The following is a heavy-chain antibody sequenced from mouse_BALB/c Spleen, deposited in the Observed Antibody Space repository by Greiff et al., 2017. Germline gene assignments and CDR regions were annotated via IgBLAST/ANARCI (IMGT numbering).Heavy chain of an antibody. J-gene: IGHJ4*01. Sequence: VQLQESGPGLVAPSQSLSITCTVSGFSLPSYGVHWVRQPPGKGLEWLGVIWAGGSTNYNSALMSRLSISKDNSKSQVFLKMNSLQTDDTAMYYCAREPSYDGSSYYAMDDWGEGTAVTVSS. CDR1: GFSLPSYG. CDR2: IWAGGST. CDR3: AREPSYDGSSYYAMDD. V-gene: IGHV2-9*02. D-gene: IGHD1-1*01.